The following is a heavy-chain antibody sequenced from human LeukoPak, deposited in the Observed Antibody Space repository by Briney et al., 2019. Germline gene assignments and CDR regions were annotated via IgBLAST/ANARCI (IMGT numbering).Heavy chain of an antibody. CDR1: GFTFSTYT. J-gene: IGHJ4*02. Sequence: GRSLRLSCAASGFTFSTYTMHWVRQAPGKGLEWVSVISYDGSNKYYADSVRGRFTISRDNSKNTLYLQMSSLRAEDTAVYYCARKGDWNYDYWGQGTLVTVSS. CDR2: ISYDGSNK. CDR3: ARKGDWNYDY. V-gene: IGHV3-30-3*01. D-gene: IGHD1-7*01.